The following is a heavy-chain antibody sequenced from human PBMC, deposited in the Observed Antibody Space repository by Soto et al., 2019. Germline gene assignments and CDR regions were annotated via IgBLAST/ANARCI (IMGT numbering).Heavy chain of an antibody. Sequence: SVKVSCKASGGTFSRYATSWVRQAPGQGLEWMGGITPMFGTANYAQKFQGRVTITADESTSTAYMELSSLRSEDTALYYCARPFHYESSGYYYAYWGQGTLVTVSS. CDR3: ARPFHYESSGYYYAY. J-gene: IGHJ4*02. D-gene: IGHD3-22*01. V-gene: IGHV1-69*13. CDR2: ITPMFGTA. CDR1: GGTFSRYA.